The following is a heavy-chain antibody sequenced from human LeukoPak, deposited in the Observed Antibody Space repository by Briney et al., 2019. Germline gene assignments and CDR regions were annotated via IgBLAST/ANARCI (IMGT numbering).Heavy chain of an antibody. CDR2: FDPEDGET. CDR1: GYTLTELS. CDR3: ATPHVDGYYYDSSGYRH. Sequence: ASVKVSCKVSGYTLTELSMHWVRQPPGKGLDWMGGFDPEDGETIYAQKFQGRVTMTEDTSTDTAYMELSSLRSEDTAVYYCATPHVDGYYYDSSGYRHWGQGTLVTVSS. V-gene: IGHV1-24*01. J-gene: IGHJ4*02. D-gene: IGHD3-22*01.